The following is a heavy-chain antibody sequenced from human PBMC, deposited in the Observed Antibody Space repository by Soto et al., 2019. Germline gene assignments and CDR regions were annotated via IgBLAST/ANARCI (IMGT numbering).Heavy chain of an antibody. CDR2: VHISGHS. CDR3: ARVRQGCSTNNCYFDP. Sequence: QVPLQESGPGLVAPSGTLSLTCTLSGGSVRAPDWWNWVRQSPDKGLEWIAEVHISGHSNYNPSLRSRVSVSIDSSKNQFYLNLNSATAADTAIYYCARVRQGCSTNNCYFDPWGQGTQVTISS. J-gene: IGHJ5*01. D-gene: IGHD1-1*01. CDR1: GGSVRAPDW. V-gene: IGHV4-4*02.